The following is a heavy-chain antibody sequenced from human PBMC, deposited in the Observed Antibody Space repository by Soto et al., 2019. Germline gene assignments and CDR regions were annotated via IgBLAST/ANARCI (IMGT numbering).Heavy chain of an antibody. J-gene: IGHJ4*02. Sequence: ASVKVSCKASGYTFTSYGISWVRQAPGQGLEWMGWISAYNGNTNYAQKLQGRVTMTTDTSTGTAYMELSSLRSEDTAVYYCATDPIRYSYGYGEDYWGQGTLVTVSS. CDR1: GYTFTSYG. V-gene: IGHV1-18*01. D-gene: IGHD5-18*01. CDR2: ISAYNGNT. CDR3: ATDPIRYSYGYGEDY.